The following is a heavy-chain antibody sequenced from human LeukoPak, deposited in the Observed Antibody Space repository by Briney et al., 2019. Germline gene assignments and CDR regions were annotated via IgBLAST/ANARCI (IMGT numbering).Heavy chain of an antibody. D-gene: IGHD4-11*01. CDR1: GGSISSGTYY. CDR3: ASIRRPTADYYYTMDV. CDR2: IYYSGST. J-gene: IGHJ6*02. Sequence: PSETLSLTCIVSGGSISSGTYYWGWIRQPPGKGLEWIGSIYYSGSTYYNPSLKSRVTISVDTSKNQFSLKLSSVTAADTAVYYCASIRRPTADYYYTMDVWGQGTTVTVSS. V-gene: IGHV4-39*01.